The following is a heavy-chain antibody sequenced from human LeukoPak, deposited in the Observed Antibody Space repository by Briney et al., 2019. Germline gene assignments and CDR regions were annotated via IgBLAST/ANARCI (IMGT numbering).Heavy chain of an antibody. CDR1: GFTFRNYA. CDR3: ARDRRGYNYGPNGY. J-gene: IGHJ4*02. Sequence: GGSPRLSCAASGFTFRNYAMYWVRQAPGKGLEWVAVISYDGSNKYYADSVKGRFTISRDNSKNTLYLQMNSLRAEDTAVYYCARDRRGYNYGPNGYWGQGTLVTVSS. V-gene: IGHV3-30-3*01. D-gene: IGHD5-18*01. CDR2: ISYDGSNK.